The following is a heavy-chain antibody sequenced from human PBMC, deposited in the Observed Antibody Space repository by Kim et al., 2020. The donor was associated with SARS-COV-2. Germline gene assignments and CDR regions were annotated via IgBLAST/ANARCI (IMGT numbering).Heavy chain of an antibody. CDR3: ARRVEADFDPRGGLWFGEEYYFDY. V-gene: IGHV4-34*01. J-gene: IGHJ4*02. D-gene: IGHD3-10*01. Sequence: SETLSLICAVYGGSFSGYYWSWIRQPPGKGLEWIGEINHSGSTNYNPSLKSRVTISVDTSKNQFSLKLSSVTAADTAVYYCARRVEADFDPRGGLWFGEEYYFDYWGQGTLVTVSS. CDR1: GGSFSGYY. CDR2: INHSGST.